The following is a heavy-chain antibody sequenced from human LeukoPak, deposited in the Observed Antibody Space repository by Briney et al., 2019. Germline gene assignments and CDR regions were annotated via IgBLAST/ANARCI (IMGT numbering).Heavy chain of an antibody. D-gene: IGHD4-23*01. V-gene: IGHV4-59*08. CDR1: GGSISSYY. Sequence: PSETLSLTCTVSGGSISSYYWSWIRQPPGQGLEWIGYIYYSGSTDYNPSLKSRVTISVDRSKNQSSLKLSSVTAADTAVYYCARLDRGGQTGYFDLWGRGTLVTVSS. CDR3: ARLDRGGQTGYFDL. CDR2: IYYSGST. J-gene: IGHJ2*01.